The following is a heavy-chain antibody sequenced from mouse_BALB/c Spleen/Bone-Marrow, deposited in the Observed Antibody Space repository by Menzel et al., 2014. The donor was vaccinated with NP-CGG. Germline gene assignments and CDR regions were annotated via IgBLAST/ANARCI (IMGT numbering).Heavy chain of an antibody. CDR1: GFDFSRYW. V-gene: IGHV4-1*02. D-gene: IGHD1-2*01. CDR3: ARLGYYGSFAY. CDR2: INPDSNTI. J-gene: IGHJ3*01. Sequence: EVQRVESGGGLVQPEGSLKLSRAASGFDFSRYWMSWVRQAPGKGLEWIGEINPDSNTINYKPSLKDKFIISRDNTKNTLYLQMSKVRSEDTALYYCARLGYYGSFAYWGQGTLVTVSA.